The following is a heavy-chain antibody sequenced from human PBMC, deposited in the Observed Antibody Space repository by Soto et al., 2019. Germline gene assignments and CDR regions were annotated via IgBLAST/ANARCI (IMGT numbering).Heavy chain of an antibody. Sequence: EVQLVESGGGLVKPGGSLRLSCAASGFTFSSYSMNWVRQAPGKGLEWVSSISSSSSYKYYADSVKGRFTISRDNAKNSLYLQVNSLRAEDTAVYYCAREGIAAALDYWGQGTLVTVS. D-gene: IGHD6-13*01. J-gene: IGHJ4*02. CDR3: AREGIAAALDY. CDR1: GFTFSSYS. V-gene: IGHV3-21*01. CDR2: ISSSSSYK.